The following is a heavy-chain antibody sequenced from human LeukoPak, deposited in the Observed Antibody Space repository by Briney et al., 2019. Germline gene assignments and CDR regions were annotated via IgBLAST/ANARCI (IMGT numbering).Heavy chain of an antibody. CDR2: IYYSGST. Sequence: SETLSLTCTVSGGSISSGDYYWSWIRQPPGKGLEWIGYIYYSGSTYYNPSLKSRVTISVDTSKNQFSLKLSSVTAADTAVYYCARYCSSTSCHYYYGMDVWGKGTTVTVSS. J-gene: IGHJ6*04. V-gene: IGHV4-30-4*01. CDR1: GGSISSGDYY. D-gene: IGHD2-2*01. CDR3: ARYCSSTSCHYYYGMDV.